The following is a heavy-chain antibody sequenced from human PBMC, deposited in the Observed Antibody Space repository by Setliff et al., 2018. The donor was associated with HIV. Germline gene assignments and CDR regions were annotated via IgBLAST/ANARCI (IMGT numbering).Heavy chain of an antibody. CDR2: INTDGSST. CDR1: GFSFSSYW. J-gene: IGHJ6*02. Sequence: SLKISCAASGFSFSSYWMHWVRQAPGKGLVWVSRINTDGSSTSYADSVKGRFTISRDNAKNTLYLQMNSLRAEDTAVYYCARGVRGVVNGMDVWGQGTTVTVSS. V-gene: IGHV3-74*01. CDR3: ARGVRGVVNGMDV. D-gene: IGHD3-10*01.